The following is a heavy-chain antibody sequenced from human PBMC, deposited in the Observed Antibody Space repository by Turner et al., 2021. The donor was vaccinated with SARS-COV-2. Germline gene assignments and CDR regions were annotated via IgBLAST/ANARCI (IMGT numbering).Heavy chain of an antibody. CDR1: GFTFSDYW. Sequence: VELVESGGGLDQQGGSRRLACAASGFTFSDYWMTRVRQAPGKGLEWVANIRQDGIEKNYVDSVKGRFTISRDNAKNSVFLQMNSLRDEDTALYYCARGTVAAHWGQGTQVTVSS. V-gene: IGHV3-7*04. J-gene: IGHJ4*02. CDR2: IRQDGIEK. CDR3: ARGTVAAH. D-gene: IGHD6-19*01.